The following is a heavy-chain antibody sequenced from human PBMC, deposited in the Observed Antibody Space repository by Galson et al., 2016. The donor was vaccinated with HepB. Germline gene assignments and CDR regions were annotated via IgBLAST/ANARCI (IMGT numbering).Heavy chain of an antibody. Sequence: SLRLSCAASGFTFRNFGMHWVRQAPGKGLEWVAIIWYDGTRKYYKDPVKGRFTIPRDNLRNTVYLKINNMRAEYTAVYYCAKEVDGWSSYFQIASLGSWGKGTLVTVSS. V-gene: IGHV3-33*06. J-gene: IGHJ4*02. CDR1: GFTFRNFG. CDR3: AKEVDGWSSYFQIASLGS. CDR2: IWYDGTRK. D-gene: IGHD3-3*01.